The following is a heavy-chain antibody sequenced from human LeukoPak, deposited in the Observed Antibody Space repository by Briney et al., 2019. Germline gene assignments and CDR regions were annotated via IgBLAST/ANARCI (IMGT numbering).Heavy chain of an antibody. Sequence: GGSLRLSCAASGFTFSSYSMNWVRQAPGKGLEWVSSISSSSSYIYYADSVKGRFTISRDNAKNSLYLQMNSLRAEDTAVYYCARDFAARAEYFQHWGRGTLVTVSS. CDR1: GFTFSSYS. J-gene: IGHJ1*01. D-gene: IGHD2-15*01. CDR3: ARDFAARAEYFQH. CDR2: ISSSSSYI. V-gene: IGHV3-21*01.